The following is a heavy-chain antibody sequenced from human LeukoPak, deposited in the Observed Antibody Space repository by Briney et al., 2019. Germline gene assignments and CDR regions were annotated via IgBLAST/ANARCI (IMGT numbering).Heavy chain of an antibody. V-gene: IGHV4-59*08. Sequence: SETLSLTCIVSGGSISSYYWSWIRQPPGKGLEWIGYIYYSETTNYNPSLKSRITISLDTSKSQFSLKLRSVTAADTAVYYCASTKTGEAGDWYFDLWGRGTLVTVS. CDR1: GGSISSYY. CDR3: ASTKTGEAGDWYFDL. CDR2: IYYSETT. D-gene: IGHD7-27*01. J-gene: IGHJ2*01.